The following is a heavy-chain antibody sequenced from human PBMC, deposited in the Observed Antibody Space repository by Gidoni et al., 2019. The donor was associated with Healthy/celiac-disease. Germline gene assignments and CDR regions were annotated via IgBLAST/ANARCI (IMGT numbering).Heavy chain of an antibody. V-gene: IGHV4-4*02. Sequence: QVQLQASGPGLVKPSGTLSLTCAVSGGSISSSNWWSWVRQPPGKGLEWIGEIYHSGSTTYNPSLKSRVTISVDKSKNQFSLKLSSVTAADTAVYYCARDSYCSGGSCYPDYWGQGTLVTVSS. D-gene: IGHD2-15*01. CDR1: GGSISSSNW. CDR2: IYHSGST. CDR3: ARDSYCSGGSCYPDY. J-gene: IGHJ4*02.